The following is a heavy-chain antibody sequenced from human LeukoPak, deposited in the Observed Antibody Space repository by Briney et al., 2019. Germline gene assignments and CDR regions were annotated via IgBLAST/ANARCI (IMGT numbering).Heavy chain of an antibody. CDR2: MNEDGSRG. Sequence: GGSLRLSCVVSEFTFESFRMSWVRQAPGKGLEWVANMNEDGSRGGYATSVKGRFTISRDNAKNSLYLQMNSLRVEDAAVYYCAREIPGAASAFDCWGQGTLVTVSS. V-gene: IGHV3-7*03. CDR3: AREIPGAASAFDC. CDR1: EFTFESFR. J-gene: IGHJ4*02. D-gene: IGHD6-25*01.